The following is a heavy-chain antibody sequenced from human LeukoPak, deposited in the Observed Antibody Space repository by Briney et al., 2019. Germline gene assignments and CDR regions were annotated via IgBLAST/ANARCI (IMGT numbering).Heavy chain of an antibody. CDR3: ARVMGQWLVQNPKDYYYSYMDV. Sequence: ASVKVSCKASGYTFTSYGISWVRQAPGQGLEWMGWISAYNGNTNYAQKLQGRVTMTTDTSTSTAYMELRSLRSDDTAVYYCARVMGQWLVQNPKDYYYSYMDVWGKGFTVSVSS. J-gene: IGHJ6*03. CDR2: ISAYNGNT. CDR1: GYTFTSYG. D-gene: IGHD6-19*01. V-gene: IGHV1-18*01.